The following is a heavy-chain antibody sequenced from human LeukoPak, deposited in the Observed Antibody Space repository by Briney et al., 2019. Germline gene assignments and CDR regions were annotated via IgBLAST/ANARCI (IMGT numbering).Heavy chain of an antibody. CDR2: IYYSGST. J-gene: IGHJ3*02. D-gene: IGHD3-22*01. Sequence: SETLSLTCTVSGGSISSYYWSWTRQPPGKGLEWIGYIYYSGSTNYNPSLKSRVTISVDTSKNQFSLKLSSVTAADTAVYYCARGDMGSSGYYEADAFDIWGQGTMVTVSS. CDR3: ARGDMGSSGYYEADAFDI. CDR1: GGSISSYY. V-gene: IGHV4-59*01.